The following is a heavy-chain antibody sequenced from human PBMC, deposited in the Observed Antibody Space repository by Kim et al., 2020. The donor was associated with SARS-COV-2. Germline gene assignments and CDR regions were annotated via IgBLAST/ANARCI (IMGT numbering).Heavy chain of an antibody. V-gene: IGHV7-4-1*02. Sequence: ASVKVSCKASGYTFTSYTMNWVRQAPGQGLEWMGWINTNTGNPTYAQGFTGRFVFSLDTSVSTAYLQISSLKAEYTAVYYCARGTPMVRGVITPPYYYGMDVWGQGTTVTVSS. J-gene: IGHJ6*02. CDR1: GYTFTSYT. CDR3: ARGTPMVRGVITPPYYYGMDV. D-gene: IGHD3-10*01. CDR2: INTNTGNP.